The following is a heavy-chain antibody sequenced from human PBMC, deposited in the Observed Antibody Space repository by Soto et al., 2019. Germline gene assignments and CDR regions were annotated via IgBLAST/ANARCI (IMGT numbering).Heavy chain of an antibody. D-gene: IGHD2-15*01. CDR1: GYKFATYW. V-gene: IGHV5-51*01. Sequence: PGESLKISCKGSGYKFATYWIAWVRQMPGRGLEWTGIIYPGDSETIYSSSFRGHVTISADKSLNTAYLQWDSLTASDSAIYYCARGFTCSAGRFEPWGQVTVVTFAS. J-gene: IGHJ5*02. CDR3: ARGFTCSAGRFEP. CDR2: IYPGDSET.